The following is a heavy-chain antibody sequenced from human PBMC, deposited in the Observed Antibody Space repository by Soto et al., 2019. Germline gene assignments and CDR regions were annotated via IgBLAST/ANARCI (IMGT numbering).Heavy chain of an antibody. CDR1: GFTFCSYS. CDR2: ISSSSSYI. V-gene: IGHV3-21*01. Sequence: GGSLRLSCAASGFTFCSYSMNWVRQAPGKGLEWVSSISSSSSYIYYADSVKGRFTISRDNAKNSLYLQMNSLRAEDTAVYYCARVYDSSGYYYDPAAFDIWGQGTMVT. J-gene: IGHJ3*02. CDR3: ARVYDSSGYYYDPAAFDI. D-gene: IGHD3-22*01.